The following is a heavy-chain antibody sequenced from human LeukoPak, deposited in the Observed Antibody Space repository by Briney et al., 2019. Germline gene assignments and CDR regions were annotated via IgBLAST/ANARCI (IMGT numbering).Heavy chain of an antibody. CDR3: ARDSYYGPPLDWFDP. D-gene: IGHD3-22*01. V-gene: IGHV4-39*07. CDR1: GGSISSSSYY. J-gene: IGHJ5*02. CDR2: IYYSGST. Sequence: SETLSLTCTVSGGSISSSSYYWGWIRQPPGKGLEWIGSIYYSGSTYYNPSLKSRVTISVDTSKNQFSLKLSSVTAADTAVYYCARDSYYGPPLDWFDPWGQGTLVTVSS.